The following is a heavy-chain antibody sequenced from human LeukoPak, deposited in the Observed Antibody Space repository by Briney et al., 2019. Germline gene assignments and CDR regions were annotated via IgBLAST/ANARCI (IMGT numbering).Heavy chain of an antibody. CDR1: GGSISSYY. D-gene: IGHD3-22*01. J-gene: IGHJ4*02. CDR2: IYYSGST. Sequence: SETLSLTCTVSGGSISSYYWSWIRQPPGKGLEWIGYIYYSGSTNYNPSLKSRVTISVDTSKNQFSLKLSSVTAADTAVYYCAREGSIVTYRIFDYWGQGTLVTVSS. CDR3: AREGSIVTYRIFDY. V-gene: IGHV4-59*01.